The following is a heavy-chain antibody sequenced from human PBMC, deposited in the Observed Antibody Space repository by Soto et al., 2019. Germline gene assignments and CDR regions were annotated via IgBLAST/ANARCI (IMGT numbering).Heavy chain of an antibody. CDR2: IWYDGSNK. V-gene: IGHV3-33*01. Sequence: QVQLVESGGGVVQPGRSLRLSCAASGFTFSSYGMHWVRQAPGKGLEWVAVIWYDGSNKYYADSVKGRFTISRDNSKNTRYLQMNSLRAEDTAVYYCARAALPHYYDSSGYHWGHFDYWGQGTLVTVSS. D-gene: IGHD3-22*01. CDR1: GFTFSSYG. J-gene: IGHJ4*02. CDR3: ARAALPHYYDSSGYHWGHFDY.